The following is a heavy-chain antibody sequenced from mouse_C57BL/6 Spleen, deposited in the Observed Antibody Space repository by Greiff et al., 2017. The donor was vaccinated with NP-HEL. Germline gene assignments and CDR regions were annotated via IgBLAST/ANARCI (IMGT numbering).Heavy chain of an antibody. V-gene: IGHV1-74*01. CDR1: GYTFTSYW. CDR3: AIGRELGRRCDD. CDR2: IHPSVSDT. Sequence: QVQLQQPGAELVKPGASVKVSCKASGYTFTSYWMHWVKQRPGQGLEWIGRIHPSVSDTHSKHKVKGRATLPVDHSSSTSYMQRSSLTSEDSAVYYCAIGRELGRRCDDWGQGTTLTVSS. J-gene: IGHJ2*01. D-gene: IGHD4-1*01.